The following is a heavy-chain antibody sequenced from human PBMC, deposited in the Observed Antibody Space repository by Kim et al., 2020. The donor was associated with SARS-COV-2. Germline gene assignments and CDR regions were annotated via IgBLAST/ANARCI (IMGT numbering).Heavy chain of an antibody. D-gene: IGHD1-1*01. CDR2: IYVDGST. V-gene: IGHV3-53*01. CDR3: TRDVFDGYWN. J-gene: IGHJ4*02. Sequence: GGSLRLSCAASGFSVSSKYMTWVRQAPGKGLEWVSVIYVDGSTYYAASVMGRFTISRDNSKNTLYLQMNSLRAADTAVYYCTRDVFDGYWNWGQGTLVTVSS. CDR1: GFSVSSKY.